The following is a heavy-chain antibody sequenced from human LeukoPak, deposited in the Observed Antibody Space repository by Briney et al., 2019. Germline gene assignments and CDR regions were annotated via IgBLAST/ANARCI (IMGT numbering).Heavy chain of an antibody. Sequence: GGSLRLSCAASGFTVSSNYMSWVRQAPGKGLEWGSVIYSGGSTYSADSVKGRFTISRDNSKNTLYRQMNSLRAEDTAVYYCARDLGTVTTLTSDYWGQGTLVTVSS. D-gene: IGHD4-17*01. CDR1: GFTVSSNY. CDR3: ARDLGTVTTLTSDY. CDR2: IYSGGST. V-gene: IGHV3-66*01. J-gene: IGHJ4*02.